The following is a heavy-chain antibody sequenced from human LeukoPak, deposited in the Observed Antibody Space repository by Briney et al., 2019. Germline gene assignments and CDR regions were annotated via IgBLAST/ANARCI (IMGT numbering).Heavy chain of an antibody. CDR3: AKAVGATPMKYYHYYYMDV. CDR2: IKQDGSEK. D-gene: IGHD1-26*01. Sequence: GGSLRLSCAASGFTFSSYWMSWVRQAPGKGLEWVANIKQDGSEKYYVDSVKGRFTISRDNSKNTLYLQMNSLRAEDTAVYYCAKAVGATPMKYYHYYYMDVWGKGTTVTISS. V-gene: IGHV3-7*03. CDR1: GFTFSSYW. J-gene: IGHJ6*03.